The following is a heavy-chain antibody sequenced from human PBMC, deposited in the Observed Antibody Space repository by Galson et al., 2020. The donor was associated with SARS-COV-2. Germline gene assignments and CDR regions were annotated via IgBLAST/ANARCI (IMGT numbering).Heavy chain of an antibody. D-gene: IGHD3-10*01. CDR3: TTDRIVWYGSGSYQYYYYGMDV. Sequence: GESLKISCAASGFTFRNAWMSWVRQAPGKGLEWVGRIKRKTDGGTTDYAGPVKGRFTISRDDSKNTLYLQMNSLKTEDTAVYYCTTDRIVWYGSGSYQYYYYGMDVWGQGTTVTVSS. CDR2: IKRKTDGGTT. J-gene: IGHJ6*02. CDR1: GFTFRNAW. V-gene: IGHV3-15*01.